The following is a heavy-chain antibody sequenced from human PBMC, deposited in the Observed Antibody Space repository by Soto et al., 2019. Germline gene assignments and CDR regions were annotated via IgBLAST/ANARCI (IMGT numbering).Heavy chain of an antibody. D-gene: IGHD5-18*01. J-gene: IGHJ6*02. Sequence: SETLSLTCTVSGGSISSSSYYWGWIRQPPGKGLEWIGSIYYSGSTYYNPSLKSRVTISVDTSKNQFSLKLSSVTAADTAVYYCARNVDTAGNYYYGMDVWGQGTTVTVS. CDR3: ARNVDTAGNYYYGMDV. CDR1: GGSISSSSYY. CDR2: IYYSGST. V-gene: IGHV4-39*01.